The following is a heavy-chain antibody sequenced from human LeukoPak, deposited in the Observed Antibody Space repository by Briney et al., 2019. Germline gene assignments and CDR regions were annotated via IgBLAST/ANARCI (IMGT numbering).Heavy chain of an antibody. V-gene: IGHV4-61*08. D-gene: IGHD3-22*01. CDR2: IYYSGST. CDR1: GGPISSGDYY. J-gene: IGHJ6*02. Sequence: SETLSLTCTVSGGPISSGDYYWNWIRQHPEKSLEWIGYIYYSGSTNYNPSLKSRVTISVDTSKNQFSLKLSSVTAADTAVYYCARAQFYDSSGYFYYYYYGMDVWGQGTTVTVSS. CDR3: ARAQFYDSSGYFYYYYYGMDV.